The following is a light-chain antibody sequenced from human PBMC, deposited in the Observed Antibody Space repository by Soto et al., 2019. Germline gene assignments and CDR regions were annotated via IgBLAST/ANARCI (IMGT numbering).Light chain of an antibody. J-gene: IGKJ4*01. CDR1: QSVSNNF. CDR2: GAS. CDR3: QQYATSPLT. V-gene: IGKV3-20*01. Sequence: EIALTQSPGTLSLSPGERATLSCRASQSVSNNFLAWYQQRPGQAPRLLIYGASNRAAGIPDRFSGSGSGTDFSLTINRLEPEDFAVYYCQQYATSPLTFGGGTKVDIK.